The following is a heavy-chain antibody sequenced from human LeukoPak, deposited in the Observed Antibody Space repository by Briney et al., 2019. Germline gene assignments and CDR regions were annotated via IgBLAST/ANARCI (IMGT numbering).Heavy chain of an antibody. J-gene: IGHJ4*02. CDR2: IFTTGST. V-gene: IGHV4-4*07. Sequence: SESLSLTCTVSGGSISSYYWSWIRQPAGKGLEWVGRIFTTGSTTYNPSLKSRVTISVKTSKNQFSLKLSSVTAADTAVYYCARVTGYMIEDYFDYWGQGTLVTVSS. CDR1: GGSISSYY. D-gene: IGHD3-22*01. CDR3: ARVTGYMIEDYFDY.